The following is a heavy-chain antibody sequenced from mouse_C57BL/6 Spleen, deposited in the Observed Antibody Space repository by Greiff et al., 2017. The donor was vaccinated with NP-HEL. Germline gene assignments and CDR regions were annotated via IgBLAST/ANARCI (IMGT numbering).Heavy chain of an antibody. CDR1: GYTFTNYL. J-gene: IGHJ4*01. CDR3: ARVGSSYITAMDY. Sequence: QVQLKESGAELVRPGTSVKVSCKASGYTFTNYLIEWVKQRPGQGLEWIGVINPGSGGTNYNEKFKGKATLTADKSSSTAYLQLSSLTSEDSAVYYCARVGSSYITAMDYWGQGTSVTVSS. V-gene: IGHV1-54*01. CDR2: INPGSGGT. D-gene: IGHD1-1*01.